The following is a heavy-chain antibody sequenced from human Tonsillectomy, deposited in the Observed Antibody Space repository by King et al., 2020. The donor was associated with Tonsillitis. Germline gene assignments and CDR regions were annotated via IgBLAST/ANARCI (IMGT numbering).Heavy chain of an antibody. CDR2: IKSKTDGGTT. CDR1: GFTFSNAW. CDR3: TTDEDHREWLRALVDY. J-gene: IGHJ4*02. D-gene: IGHD5-12*01. Sequence: VQLVESGGGLVKPGGSLRLSCAASGFTFSNAWMSWVRQAPGKGLEWVGRIKSKTDGGTTDYAAPVKGRFTISRDDSKNTLYLQMNSLKTEDTAVYYCTTDEDHREWLRALVDYWGQGTLVTVSS. V-gene: IGHV3-15*01.